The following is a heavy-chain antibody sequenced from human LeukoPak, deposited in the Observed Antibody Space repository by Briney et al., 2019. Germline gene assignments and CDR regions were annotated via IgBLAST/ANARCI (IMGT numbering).Heavy chain of an antibody. D-gene: IGHD6-13*01. J-gene: IGHJ4*02. CDR2: ISGGGTST. Sequence: GGSLRLSCAASGFTFSSYGMGWVRQAPGKGLEWVSSISGGGTSTYYADSVKGRFTISRDNSKNTLNLQMNNLRAEDTAVYYCARAPVVAAAPRYWGQGALVTVSS. CDR3: ARAPVVAAAPRY. CDR1: GFTFSSYG. V-gene: IGHV3-23*01.